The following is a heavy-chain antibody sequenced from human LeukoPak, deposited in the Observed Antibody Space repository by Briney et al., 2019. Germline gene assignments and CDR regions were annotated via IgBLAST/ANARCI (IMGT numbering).Heavy chain of an antibody. D-gene: IGHD4-17*01. J-gene: IGHJ4*02. Sequence: SQTLSLTCAISGDSVSSNSAAWNWLRQSPSRGLEWLGRTYYRSKWYNDYAVSVKNRITINPDTSKNQFSLQLNSVTPEDTAVYYCARAAVTSIWHFDYWGQGTLVTVSS. CDR2: TYYRSKWYN. V-gene: IGHV6-1*01. CDR1: GDSVSSNSAA. CDR3: ARAAVTSIWHFDY.